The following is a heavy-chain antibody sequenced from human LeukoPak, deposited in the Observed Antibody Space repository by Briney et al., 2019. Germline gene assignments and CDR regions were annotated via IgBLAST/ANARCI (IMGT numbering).Heavy chain of an antibody. D-gene: IGHD4-17*01. CDR2: ISSSSSYT. CDR1: GFTFSDYY. V-gene: IGHV3-11*03. Sequence: GGSLRLSCAASGFTFSDYYMSWIRQAPGKGLEWVSDISSSSSYTNYADSVKGRFTISRDNAKNSLYLQMNSLRAEDTAVYYCVRGGRVTTVINYWGRGTLVTVSS. J-gene: IGHJ4*02. CDR3: VRGGRVTTVINY.